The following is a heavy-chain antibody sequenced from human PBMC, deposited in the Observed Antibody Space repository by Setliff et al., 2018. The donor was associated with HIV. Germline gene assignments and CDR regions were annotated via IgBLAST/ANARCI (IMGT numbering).Heavy chain of an antibody. J-gene: IGHJ6*02. D-gene: IGHD3-22*01. CDR3: ARGFPYYYESSGLYAMDV. CDR1: GYTFSTNA. V-gene: IGHV1-3*01. CDR2: INAGDDNT. Sequence: GSSVKVSCKAFGYTFSTNAIHWVRQAPGQRLEWMGYINAGDDNTRYSEKFQGRVTITRDTSANTAYMELRSLRSEDTAVYYCARGFPYYYESSGLYAMDVWGQGTTVTVSS.